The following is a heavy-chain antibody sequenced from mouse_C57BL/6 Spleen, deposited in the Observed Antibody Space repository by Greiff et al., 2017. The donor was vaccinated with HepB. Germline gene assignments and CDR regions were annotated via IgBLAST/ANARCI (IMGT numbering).Heavy chain of an antibody. J-gene: IGHJ3*01. CDR3: ARPEDNWFAY. V-gene: IGHV1-81*01. CDR1: GYTFTSYG. Sequence: QVQLKESGAELARPGASVKLSCKASGYTFTSYGISWVKQRTGQGLEWIGEIYPRSGNTYYNEKFKGKATLTADKSSSTAYMELRSLTSEDSAVYFCARPEDNWFAYWGQGTLVTVSA. CDR2: IYPRSGNT. D-gene: IGHD3-3*01.